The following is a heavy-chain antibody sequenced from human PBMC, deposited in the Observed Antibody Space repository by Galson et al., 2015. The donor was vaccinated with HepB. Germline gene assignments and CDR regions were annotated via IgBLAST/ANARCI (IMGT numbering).Heavy chain of an antibody. CDR3: AIATLGYCSSTSCYKVWRPPSVY. J-gene: IGHJ4*02. CDR2: INPNSGGT. V-gene: IGHV1-2*02. Sequence: SVKVSCKASGYTFTGYYMHWVRQAPGQGLEWMGWINPNSGGTNYAQKFQGRVTMTRDTSISTAYMELSRLRSDDTAVYYCAIATLGYCSSTSCYKVWRPPSVYWGQGTLVTVSS. CDR1: GYTFTGYY. D-gene: IGHD2-2*02.